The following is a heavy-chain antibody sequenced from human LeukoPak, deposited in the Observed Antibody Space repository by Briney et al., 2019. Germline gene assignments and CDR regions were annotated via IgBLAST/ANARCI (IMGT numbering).Heavy chain of an antibody. Sequence: SETLSLTCTVSGGSISTNNYYWAWIRQPPGKGLEWIGSIYYSGSAYYNPSLKSRATISVDTSKNQFSLKLSSVTAADTAVYYCARPEAARHYFDYWGQGTLVTVSS. D-gene: IGHD6-6*01. CDR2: IYYSGSA. CDR1: GGSISTNNYY. V-gene: IGHV4-39*01. J-gene: IGHJ4*02. CDR3: ARPEAARHYFDY.